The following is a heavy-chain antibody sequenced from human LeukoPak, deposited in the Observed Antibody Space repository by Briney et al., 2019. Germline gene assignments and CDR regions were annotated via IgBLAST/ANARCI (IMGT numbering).Heavy chain of an antibody. Sequence: SVKVSCKASGGTFSSYAISWVRQAPGQGLEWMGGIIPIFGTANYAQKFQGRVTITADESTSTDYMELSSLRSEDAAVYYCARVVGAYRGGAVDYWGQGTLVTVSS. D-gene: IGHD1-26*01. J-gene: IGHJ4*02. CDR3: ARVVGAYRGGAVDY. CDR1: GGTFSSYA. CDR2: IIPIFGTA. V-gene: IGHV1-69*13.